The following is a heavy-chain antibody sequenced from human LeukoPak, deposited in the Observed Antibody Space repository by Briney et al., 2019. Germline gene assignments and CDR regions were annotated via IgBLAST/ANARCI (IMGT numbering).Heavy chain of an antibody. CDR2: IYYSGTT. D-gene: IGHD6-13*01. J-gene: IGHJ4*02. Sequence: SETLFLTWTVAGGSISSYFWSLRRQPPGEGLGWVGYIYYSGTTNYNPSLKGRVTISVDTSKNQVSLKRSSVTAADTAVYYCARGVYIAAAQYAYWGQGTLVTVSS. V-gene: IGHV4-59*01. CDR1: GGSISSYF. CDR3: ARGVYIAAAQYAY.